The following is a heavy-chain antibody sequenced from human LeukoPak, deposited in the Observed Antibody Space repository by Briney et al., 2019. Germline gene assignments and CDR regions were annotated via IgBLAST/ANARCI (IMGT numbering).Heavy chain of an antibody. D-gene: IGHD3-9*01. V-gene: IGHV4-59*12. J-gene: IGHJ4*02. CDR2: IYYSGST. CDR1: GGSISSYY. Sequence: SETLSLTCTVSGGSISSYYWSWIQQPPGKGLEWIGYIYYSGSTNYNPSLKSRVTISVDTSKNQFSLKLSSVTAADTAVYYCARETGFYYFDYWGQGTLVTVSS. CDR3: ARETGFYYFDY.